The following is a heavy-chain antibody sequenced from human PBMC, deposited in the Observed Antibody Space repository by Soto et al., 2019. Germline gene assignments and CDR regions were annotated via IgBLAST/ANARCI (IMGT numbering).Heavy chain of an antibody. J-gene: IGHJ4*02. D-gene: IGHD3-10*01. CDR3: AKIPNFFGSGSYDYFDY. Sequence: HPGGSLRLSCAASGFTFNAYAMSWVRQAPGKGLEWVSTISGSGGGTYYADSVKGRFTISRDNSKSTLYLQMNSLRAEDTAVYYCAKIPNFFGSGSYDYFDYWGQGTLVTVSS. V-gene: IGHV3-23*01. CDR1: GFTFNAYA. CDR2: ISGSGGGT.